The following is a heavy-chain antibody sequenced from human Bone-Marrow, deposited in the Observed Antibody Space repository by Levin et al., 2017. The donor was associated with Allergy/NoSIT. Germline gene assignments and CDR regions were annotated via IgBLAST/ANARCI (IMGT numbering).Heavy chain of an antibody. CDR2: ISGSADNT. Sequence: LSLTCAASGFSLANYGMSWVRQAPGKGLEWVSVISGSADNTYYADSVKGRFSISRDNSKNTVYLHMNSLRAEDTAVYYCAKGDDWNDGIFYWGQGTLVTVSS. CDR3: AKGDDWNDGIFY. V-gene: IGHV3-23*01. J-gene: IGHJ4*02. D-gene: IGHD1-1*01. CDR1: GFSLANYG.